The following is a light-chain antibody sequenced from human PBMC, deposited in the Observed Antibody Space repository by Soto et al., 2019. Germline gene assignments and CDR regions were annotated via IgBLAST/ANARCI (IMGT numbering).Light chain of an antibody. CDR3: QKHNSAPFT. J-gene: IGKJ3*01. V-gene: IGKV1-27*01. CDR1: QGISNY. CDR2: SAS. Sequence: DIQMTQSPSSLSASIGDRVTITCRASQGISNYLAWYQQEPGKVPKLLIYSASTLQLGVPSRFSGSGSGTDFTLTISNLQPEDVATYYCQKHNSAPFTFGPGTKVDIK.